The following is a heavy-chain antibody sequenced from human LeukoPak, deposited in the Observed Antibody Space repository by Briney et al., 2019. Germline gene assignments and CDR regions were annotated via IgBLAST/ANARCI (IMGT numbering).Heavy chain of an antibody. CDR2: LWPDGSNK. CDR1: GFTFSNYV. V-gene: IGHV3-33*01. D-gene: IGHD2-15*01. CDR3: ARVTMVAGASYNWFVV. Sequence: PGGSLIPSCAASGFTFSNYVMHLVLQPPGKGPGRVAVLWPDGSNKHYADSARGRFTISRDNSKNTLYLQMNSLSADDTDVYYCARVTMVAGASYNWFVVWGQGTLVTVST. J-gene: IGHJ5*02.